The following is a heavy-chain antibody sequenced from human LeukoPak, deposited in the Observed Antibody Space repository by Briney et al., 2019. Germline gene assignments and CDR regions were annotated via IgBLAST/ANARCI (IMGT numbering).Heavy chain of an antibody. J-gene: IGHJ4*02. Sequence: PGGSLRLSCAASGFTFNDYHMNWLRQAPGKGLEWISYISPGGGDIYFADSVKGRFTISRDNAKNSLYLQMSSLTAEDTAVYYCACGWDIELAGPGGYFDHWVQGTLVTVSS. CDR1: GFTFNDYH. CDR2: ISPGGGDI. V-gene: IGHV3-11*01. CDR3: ACGWDIELAGPGGYFDH. D-gene: IGHD6-19*01.